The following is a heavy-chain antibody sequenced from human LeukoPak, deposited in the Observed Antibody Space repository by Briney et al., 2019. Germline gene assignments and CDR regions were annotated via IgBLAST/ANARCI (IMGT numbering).Heavy chain of an antibody. CDR3: ARDWGLWFGELSGEDY. V-gene: IGHV3-7*03. CDR1: GFNFSSYW. J-gene: IGHJ4*02. CDR2: IKQDGSEK. D-gene: IGHD3-10*01. Sequence: GGSLRLSCAASGFNFSSYWMSWVRQAPGKGLEWVANIKQDGSEKYYVDSVKGRFTISRDNAKNSLYLQMNSLRAEDTAVYYCARDWGLWFGELSGEDYWGQGTLVTVSS.